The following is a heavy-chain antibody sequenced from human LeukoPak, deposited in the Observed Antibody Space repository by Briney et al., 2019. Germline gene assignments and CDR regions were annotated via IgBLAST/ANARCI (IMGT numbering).Heavy chain of an antibody. V-gene: IGHV4-34*01. Sequence: SETLSLTCAVYGGSFSGYYWNWIRQPPGKGLEWIGEINHSGRTNYNPSLKSRVTISVDTSKKQFSLKLSSVTAADTAVYYCASTTQQYSSSSWRWYYFDYWGQGTLVTVSS. CDR1: GGSFSGYY. J-gene: IGHJ4*02. D-gene: IGHD6-6*01. CDR2: INHSGRT. CDR3: ASTTQQYSSSSWRWYYFDY.